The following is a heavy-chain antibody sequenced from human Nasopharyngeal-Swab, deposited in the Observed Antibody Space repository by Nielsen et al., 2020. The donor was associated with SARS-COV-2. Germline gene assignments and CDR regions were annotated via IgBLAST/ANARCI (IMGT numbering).Heavy chain of an antibody. V-gene: IGHV1-8*01. CDR2: MNPNSGNT. Sequence: WVRQAPGQGLEWMGWMNPNSGNTGYAQKFQGRVTMTRNTSISTAYMELSSLRSEDTAVYYRARDSTYYYDSSGSDGAFDIWGQGTMVTVSS. CDR3: ARDSTYYYDSSGSDGAFDI. D-gene: IGHD3-22*01. J-gene: IGHJ3*02.